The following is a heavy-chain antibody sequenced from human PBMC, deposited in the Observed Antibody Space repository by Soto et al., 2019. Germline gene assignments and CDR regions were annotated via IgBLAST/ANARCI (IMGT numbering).Heavy chain of an antibody. V-gene: IGHV4-59*01. CDR1: GLYISNDY. Sequence: PPETLSLSSTSSGLYISNDYWSWIRQPPGKELEWIGYIYNSGSTNYNPSLKSRVTISVDTSKNQFSLRLSSVTSADTAVYYCARGIAGAASGRAFDIWGQGTMVTVSS. CDR3: ARGIAGAASGRAFDI. J-gene: IGHJ3*02. CDR2: IYNSGST. D-gene: IGHD1-26*01.